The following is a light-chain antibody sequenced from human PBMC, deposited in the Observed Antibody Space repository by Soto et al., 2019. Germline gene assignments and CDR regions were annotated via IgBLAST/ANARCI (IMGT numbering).Light chain of an antibody. V-gene: IGLV2-8*01. J-gene: IGLJ2*01. CDR2: EVS. Sequence: QSALTQPPSASGSPGQSVTISCTGTSSDVGGYHYVSWYQQHPGKAPKLMIYEVSKRPSGVPDRFSGSKSGNTASLTVSGLQADDEADYYCSSYAGSNNHVLFGGGTKLTVL. CDR3: SSYAGSNNHVL. CDR1: SSDVGGYHY.